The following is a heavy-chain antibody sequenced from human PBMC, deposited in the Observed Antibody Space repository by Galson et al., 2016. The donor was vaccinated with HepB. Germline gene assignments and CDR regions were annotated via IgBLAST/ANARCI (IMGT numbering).Heavy chain of an antibody. V-gene: IGHV4-61*08. Sequence: SETLSLTCTVSGGSVSSGDHSWSWIRQPPGKAMEWIGFLYHSGTTNCNPSLESRVILSVDTSKNQFSLKLSSVTAADTAVYYCARVPIVVAASYFDSWGQGTLVTVSS. CDR2: LYHSGTT. D-gene: IGHD6-19*01. CDR1: GGSVSSGDHS. J-gene: IGHJ4*02. CDR3: ARVPIVVAASYFDS.